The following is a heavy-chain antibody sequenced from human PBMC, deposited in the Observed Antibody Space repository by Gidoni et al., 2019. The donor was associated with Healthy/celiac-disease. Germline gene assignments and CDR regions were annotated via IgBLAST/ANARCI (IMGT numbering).Heavy chain of an antibody. CDR1: GFTFSGSA. CDR3: TSHRYCSSTSCYYYYYMDV. J-gene: IGHJ6*03. Sequence: EVQLVESGGGLVQPGGSLKLSCAASGFTFSGSAMHWVRQASGKGLEWVGRIRSKANSNATAYAASVKGRFTISRDDSKNTAYLQMNRLKTEDTAVYYCTSHRYCSSTSCYYYYYMDVWGKGTTVTVSS. V-gene: IGHV3-73*01. CDR2: IRSKANSNAT. D-gene: IGHD2-2*01.